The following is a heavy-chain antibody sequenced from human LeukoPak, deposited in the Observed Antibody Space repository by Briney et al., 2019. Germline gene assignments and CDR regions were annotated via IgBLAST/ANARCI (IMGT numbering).Heavy chain of an antibody. CDR2: IMRDGSEK. J-gene: IGHJ4*02. CDR1: GFSFSTYW. D-gene: IGHD5-18*01. Sequence: VGSLRLSCAASGFSFSTYWMNWVRQPPGKGLEWVANIMRDGSEKYYVDSVKGRFTISRDNAKNSLYLQMNSLRAEDTAVYYCARDPSRGYSYGYADYWGQGSLVIVSS. CDR3: ARDPSRGYSYGYADY. V-gene: IGHV3-7*01.